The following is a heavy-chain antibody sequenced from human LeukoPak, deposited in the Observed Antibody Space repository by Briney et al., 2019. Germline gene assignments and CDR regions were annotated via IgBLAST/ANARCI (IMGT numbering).Heavy chain of an antibody. V-gene: IGHV3-23*01. D-gene: IGHD3-16*02. J-gene: IGHJ4*02. CDR2: ISGSGGST. CDR3: AKDSSSYYDYAWGSYRLTWIDY. CDR1: GFTFSSYA. Sequence: GGSLRLSCAASGFTFSSYAMSWVRQAPGKGLEWVSAISGSGGSTYYADSVKGRFTISRDNSKNTLYLQMNSLRAEDTAVYYCAKDSSSYYDYAWGSYRLTWIDYWGQGTLVTVSS.